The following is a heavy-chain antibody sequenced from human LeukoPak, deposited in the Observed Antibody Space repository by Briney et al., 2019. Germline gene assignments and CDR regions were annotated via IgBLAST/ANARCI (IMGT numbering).Heavy chain of an antibody. D-gene: IGHD3-22*01. CDR1: GGSISSYY. CDR2: IYYSGST. J-gene: IGHJ4*02. V-gene: IGHV4-59*08. CDR3: ARNYDGSGYYLY. Sequence: PSETLSLTCTVSGGSISSYYWSWIRQPPGKGLVWIGYIYYSGSTNYNPSLKSRVTISVDTSQTQFSLKLSSVTAADTAVYYCARNYDGSGYYLYWGQGTLVTVSS.